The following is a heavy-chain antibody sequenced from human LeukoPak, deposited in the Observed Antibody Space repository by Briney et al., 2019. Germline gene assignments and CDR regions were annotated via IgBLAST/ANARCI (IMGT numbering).Heavy chain of an antibody. CDR2: INPSGGST. CDR1: GYTLTSYY. V-gene: IGHV1-46*01. Sequence: ASVKVSCKASGYTLTSYYMHWVRQAPGQGLEWMGIINPSGGSTSYAQKFQGRVTMTRDTSTSTVYMELSSLRSEDTAVYYCARGAPDIVVVPAAIQPSYYYGMDVWGQGTTVTVSS. J-gene: IGHJ6*02. CDR3: ARGAPDIVVVPAAIQPSYYYGMDV. D-gene: IGHD2-2*02.